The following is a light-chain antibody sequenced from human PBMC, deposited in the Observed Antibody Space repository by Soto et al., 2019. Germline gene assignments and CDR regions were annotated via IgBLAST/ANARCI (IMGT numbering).Light chain of an antibody. CDR3: KSYAGSNTYV. V-gene: IGLV2-8*01. J-gene: IGLJ1*01. CDR1: KNDIGVYDF. Sequence: QSALTQPPSASGSPGQSVTISCTGTKNDIGVYDFVSWYQHHPGKAPRLIIYEVVQRPSGVPDRFSGSKSGNTDSLTVSGLQASDEADYFCKSYAGSNTYVFGSGTKLTVL. CDR2: EVV.